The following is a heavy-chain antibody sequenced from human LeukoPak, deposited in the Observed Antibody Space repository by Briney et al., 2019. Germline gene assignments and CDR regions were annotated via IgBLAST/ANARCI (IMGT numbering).Heavy chain of an antibody. CDR3: VRVHYSSGSLSSWFDP. V-gene: IGHV4-59*08. CDR2: ISYSGGV. J-gene: IGHJ5*02. CDR1: SDSISDYY. Sequence: SETLSLTCTVSSDSISDYYWGWIRQPPGKGLERIGYISYSGGVSYSPSLKPPVTISLDTSKNQVSLKLSSVTAADTAIYYCVRVHYSSGSLSSWFDPWGRGILVTVSS. D-gene: IGHD3-10*01.